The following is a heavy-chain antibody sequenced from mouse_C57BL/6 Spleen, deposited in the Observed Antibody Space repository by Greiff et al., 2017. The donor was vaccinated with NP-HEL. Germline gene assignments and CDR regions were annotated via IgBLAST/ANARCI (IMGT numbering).Heavy chain of an antibody. CDR1: GYTFTSYW. CDR3: ARDSSGYPWFAY. Sequence: QVQLQQPGAELVKPGASVKLSCKASGYTFTSYWMHWVKQRPGRGLEWIGRIDPNSGGTKYNEKFKSKATLTVDIPSSTAYMQLSSLTSEDSAVYYCARDSSGYPWFAYWGQGTLVTVSA. J-gene: IGHJ3*01. CDR2: IDPNSGGT. D-gene: IGHD3-2*02. V-gene: IGHV1-72*01.